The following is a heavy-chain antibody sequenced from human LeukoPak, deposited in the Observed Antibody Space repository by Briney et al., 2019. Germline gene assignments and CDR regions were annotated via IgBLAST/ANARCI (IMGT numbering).Heavy chain of an antibody. D-gene: IGHD1-26*01. Sequence: GGSLRLSCAASGFTFSSYVMHWVRQAPGKGLEWVSSISSSSSYIYYADSVKGRFTISRDNAKNSLYLQMNSLRAEDTAVYYCASHSGSYHFDYWGQGTLVTVSS. CDR2: ISSSSSYI. CDR3: ASHSGSYHFDY. V-gene: IGHV3-21*01. CDR1: GFTFSSYV. J-gene: IGHJ4*02.